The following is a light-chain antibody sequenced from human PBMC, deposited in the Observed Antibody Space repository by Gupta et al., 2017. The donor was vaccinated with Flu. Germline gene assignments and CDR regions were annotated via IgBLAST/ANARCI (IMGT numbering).Light chain of an antibody. CDR1: QSVGTY. CDR3: QQRSNPIT. J-gene: IGKJ5*01. CDR2: DAS. Sequence: IVLTPSPATLSVSPGEGATLSCRASQSVGTYLAWYQQKPGQAPRLLIYDASKRATGIPARFSGRGSGTDFTLTISSLEPEDSAVYYCQQRSNPITFGQGTRLEMK. V-gene: IGKV3-11*01.